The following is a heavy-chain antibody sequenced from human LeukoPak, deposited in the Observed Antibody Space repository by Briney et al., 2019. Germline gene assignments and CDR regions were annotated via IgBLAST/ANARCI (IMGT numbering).Heavy chain of an antibody. V-gene: IGHV5-51*01. J-gene: IGHJ4*02. CDR1: GYSFASYW. CDR3: ARHEVGAVAGTYYFDY. D-gene: IGHD6-19*01. Sequence: GESLKISCKGSGYSFASYWIGWVRQMPGKGLEWMGIVYPGDSDTTYSPSFQGQVTISADKSISTAYQQWSSLKASDTAMYYCARHEVGAVAGTYYFDYWGQGTLVTVSS. CDR2: VYPGDSDT.